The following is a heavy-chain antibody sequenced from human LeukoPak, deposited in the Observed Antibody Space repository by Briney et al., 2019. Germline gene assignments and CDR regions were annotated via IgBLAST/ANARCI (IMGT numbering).Heavy chain of an antibody. CDR1: GGSFSGYY. Sequence: SETLSLTCAVYGGSFSGYYWSWIRQPPGKGLEWIGEINHSGSTNYNPSLKSRVTISVDTSKNQFSLKLSSVTAADTAVYYCARFVLWRPHTTGGMDVWGQGATVTVSS. J-gene: IGHJ6*02. CDR2: INHSGST. D-gene: IGHD1-1*01. CDR3: ARFVLWRPHTTGGMDV. V-gene: IGHV4-34*01.